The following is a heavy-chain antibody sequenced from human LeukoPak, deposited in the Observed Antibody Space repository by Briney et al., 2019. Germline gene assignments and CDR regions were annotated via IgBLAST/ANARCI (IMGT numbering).Heavy chain of an antibody. V-gene: IGHV1-2*02. Sequence: ASVKVSCKASGYTFTGYYMHWVRQAPGQGLEWMGWINPNSGGTNYAQKFQGRVTMTRDTSISTAYMELSRLRSDDTAVYYCARDRPYTGGWRGFDYWGQGTPVTVSS. CDR2: INPNSGGT. J-gene: IGHJ4*02. D-gene: IGHD6-19*01. CDR3: ARDRPYTGGWRGFDY. CDR1: GYTFTGYY.